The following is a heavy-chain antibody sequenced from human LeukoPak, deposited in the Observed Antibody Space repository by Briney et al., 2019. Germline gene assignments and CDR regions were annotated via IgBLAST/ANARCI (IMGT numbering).Heavy chain of an antibody. V-gene: IGHV3-30-3*01. CDR1: GFTFSSYA. CDR2: ISYDGSNK. J-gene: IGHJ6*03. D-gene: IGHD6-13*01. Sequence: QSGGSLRLSCAASGFTFSSYAMHWVRQAPGKGLEWVAVISYDGSNKYYADSVKGRFTISRDNSKNTLYLQMNSLRAEDTAVYYCARGRGGRAAARGYYYYMDVWGKGTTVTVSS. CDR3: ARGRGGRAAARGYYYYMDV.